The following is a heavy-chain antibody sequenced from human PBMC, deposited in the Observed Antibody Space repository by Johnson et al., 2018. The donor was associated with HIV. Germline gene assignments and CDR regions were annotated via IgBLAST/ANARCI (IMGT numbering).Heavy chain of an antibody. V-gene: IGHV3-11*04. CDR2: ISGSDGAI. Sequence: QVQLVESGGGWVKPGGSLSLSCAASGFTFSDSYMNWIRQAPGKGLEWVSYISGSDGAIWYADSVKGRFTLSRDNSKNTLDLQMNSLTIEDTAVFYCAKTRMGGILDAFDLWGQGTMVIVS. CDR1: GFTFSDSY. D-gene: IGHD3-10*01. CDR3: AKTRMGGILDAFDL. J-gene: IGHJ3*01.